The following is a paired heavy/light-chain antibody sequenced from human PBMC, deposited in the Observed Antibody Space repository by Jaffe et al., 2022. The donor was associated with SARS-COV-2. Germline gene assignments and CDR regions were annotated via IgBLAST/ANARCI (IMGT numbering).Heavy chain of an antibody. V-gene: IGHV1-2*02. D-gene: IGHD1-26*01. CDR1: ENAFNGHH. Sequence: QVQLMQSGAEVKKPGASVRVSCKTSENAFNGHHFHWLRQAPGQGLEWMGWMRPDNGDTEYAQKFQGRVTLTRDTSINTAYMELNRLTSDDTAVYFCARDRMALIVGVIDHWGQGTLVTVSS. CDR3: ARDRMALIVGVIDH. J-gene: IGHJ5*02. CDR2: MRPDNGDT.
Light chain of an antibody. CDR3: QQHDTAPFT. V-gene: IGKV1-33*01. Sequence: DIQMTQSPSSLSASVGDRVTITCQASRDVSYYVNWYQQKPGGAPRLLIYDASDLEEGVPSRFTGGGSGTHFTFTISSLQPEDFATYYCQQHDTAPFTFGPGTRVDI. CDR1: RDVSYY. CDR2: DAS. J-gene: IGKJ3*01.